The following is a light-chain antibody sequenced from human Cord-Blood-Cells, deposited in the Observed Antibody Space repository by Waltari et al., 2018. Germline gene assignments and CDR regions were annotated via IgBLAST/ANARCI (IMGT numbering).Light chain of an antibody. J-gene: IGKJ5*01. Sequence: DIQMTQSPSSLSASVGDRVTITCQASQDISNYLNWYQQKPGKAPKLLIYDASNLETGVPSRFSGIGSGTDFTFTISSLQPEDIATYYCQQYDNLRITFGQGTRLEIK. V-gene: IGKV1-33*01. CDR1: QDISNY. CDR2: DAS. CDR3: QQYDNLRIT.